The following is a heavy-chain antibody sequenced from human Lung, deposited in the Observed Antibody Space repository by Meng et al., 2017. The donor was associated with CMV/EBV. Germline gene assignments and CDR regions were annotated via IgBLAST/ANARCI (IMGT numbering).Heavy chain of an antibody. Sequence: QVQLQESGPGLVKPSGTPSLTCAVSGGSISSSSWWSWVRQPPGKGLEWIGEIYHSGSTNYNPSLKSRVTISVDKSKNQFSLKLSSVTAADTAVYYCASFPPPGKQWLVTDYWGQGTLVTVSS. D-gene: IGHD6-19*01. CDR2: IYHSGST. CDR1: GGSISSSSW. J-gene: IGHJ4*02. V-gene: IGHV4-4*02. CDR3: ASFPPPGKQWLVTDY.